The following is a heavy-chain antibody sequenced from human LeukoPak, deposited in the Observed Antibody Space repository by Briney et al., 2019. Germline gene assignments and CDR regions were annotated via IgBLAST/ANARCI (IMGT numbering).Heavy chain of an antibody. J-gene: IGHJ4*02. V-gene: IGHV3-23*01. CDR2: ISSSGGNT. CDR1: GFTFSSYA. CDR3: AKGTHSTGWTEFDY. Sequence: GGSLRLSCAASGFTFSSYAMSWVRQAPGKGLEWVSGISSSGGNTYYADSVKGRFTISRDNSRSTLYLQMNSLRAEDTAVYYCAKGTHSTGWTEFDYWGQRTLVTVSS. D-gene: IGHD6-19*01.